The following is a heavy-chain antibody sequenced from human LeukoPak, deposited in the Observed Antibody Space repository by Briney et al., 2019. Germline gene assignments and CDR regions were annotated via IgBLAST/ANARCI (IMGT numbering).Heavy chain of an antibody. J-gene: IGHJ6*03. CDR1: GFTVRSNY. Sequence: PGGSLRLSCAASGFTVRSNYMSWVRPAPGKGLEWGSVIYTGGSTYYADSVKGRFTISRDNSKNTLYLQMNSLRAEDTAVYYCAREYSSSAEYYYYMDVWGKGTTVTVSS. D-gene: IGHD6-6*01. V-gene: IGHV3-53*01. CDR3: AREYSSSAEYYYYMDV. CDR2: IYTGGST.